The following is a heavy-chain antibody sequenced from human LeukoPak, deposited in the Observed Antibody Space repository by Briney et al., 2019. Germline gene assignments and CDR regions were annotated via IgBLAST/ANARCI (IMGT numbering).Heavy chain of an antibody. D-gene: IGHD3-10*01. Sequence: SETLSLTCAVSGGSFSGNSWSWIRQSPWKGLEWIGSIYYSGSTYYNPSLKSRVTISVDTSKNQFSLKLSSVTAADTAVYYCARERITMVRDDYFDYWGQGTLVTVSS. V-gene: IGHV4-34*01. J-gene: IGHJ4*02. CDR1: GGSFSGNS. CDR3: ARERITMVRDDYFDY. CDR2: IYYSGST.